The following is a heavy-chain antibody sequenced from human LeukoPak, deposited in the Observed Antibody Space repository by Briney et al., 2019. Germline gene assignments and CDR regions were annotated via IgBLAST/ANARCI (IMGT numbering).Heavy chain of an antibody. CDR1: GFTFSSYA. D-gene: IGHD3-3*01. CDR2: ISGSGGST. Sequence: GGSLRLSCAASGFTFSSYAMSWVRQAPGKGLEWVSAISGSGGSTYYADSVKGRFTISRDNSKNTLYLQMNSLRAEDTAVYYCAKGDDLWSVPGLNWFDPWGQGTLVTVSS. CDR3: AKGDDLWSVPGLNWFDP. V-gene: IGHV3-23*01. J-gene: IGHJ5*02.